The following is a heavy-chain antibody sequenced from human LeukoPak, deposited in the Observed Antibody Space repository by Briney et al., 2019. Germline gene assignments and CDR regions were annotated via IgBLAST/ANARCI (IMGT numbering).Heavy chain of an antibody. CDR3: ASTPGRVLDY. J-gene: IGHJ4*02. CDR1: GFTFSSYS. V-gene: IGHV3-48*04. Sequence: GGSLRLSCAASGFTFSSYSMNWVRQAPGKGLEWVSYISSSSTIYYADSVKGRFTISRDNAKNTLYLQMNSLRAEDTAVYYCASTPGRVLDYWGQGTLVTVSS. CDR2: ISSSSTI.